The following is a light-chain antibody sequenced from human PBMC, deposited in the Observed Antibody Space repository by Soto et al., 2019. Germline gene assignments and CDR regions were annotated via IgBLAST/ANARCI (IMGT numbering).Light chain of an antibody. CDR3: QQYNTYPWT. CDR2: DAS. Sequence: DIQMTQSPSTLSASVGDRVTVTCRSSQSISSWLAWYQQKPGKAPKLLIHDASSLESGVPSRFSGSGSGSEFTLTISSLQPDDFATYYCQQYNTYPWTFGQGTLVDIK. J-gene: IGKJ1*01. V-gene: IGKV1-5*01. CDR1: QSISSW.